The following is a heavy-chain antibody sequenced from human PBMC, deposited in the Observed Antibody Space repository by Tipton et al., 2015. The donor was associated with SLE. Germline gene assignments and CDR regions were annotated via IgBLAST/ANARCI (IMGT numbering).Heavy chain of an antibody. J-gene: IGHJ4*02. D-gene: IGHD1-20*01. Sequence: SLRLSCAGSGFIFDDYGMNWVRQAPGKGLEWVSGIYWDGYSTGYADSVKGRFTISRDNARNSLYLLLSSLRAEDTALYYCARGGADKWNQRIGYWGQGTPVTVSS. CDR2: IYWDGYST. V-gene: IGHV3-20*04. CDR3: ARGGADKWNQRIGY. CDR1: GFIFDDYG.